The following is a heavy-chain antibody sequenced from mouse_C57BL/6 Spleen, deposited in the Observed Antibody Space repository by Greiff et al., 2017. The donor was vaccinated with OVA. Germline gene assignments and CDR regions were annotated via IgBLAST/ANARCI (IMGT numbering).Heavy chain of an antibody. D-gene: IGHD1-1*01. J-gene: IGHJ4*01. CDR1: GFTFSSYG. CDR3: ARDYGSSYEGAMDY. Sequence: EVKLVESGGDLVKPGGSLKLSCAASGFTFSSYGMSWVRQTTDKRLEWVATISSGGSYTYYPDSVKGRFTISRDNAKNTLYLQMSSLKSEDTAMYYCARDYGSSYEGAMDYWGQGTSVTVSS. CDR2: ISSGGSYT. V-gene: IGHV5-6*01.